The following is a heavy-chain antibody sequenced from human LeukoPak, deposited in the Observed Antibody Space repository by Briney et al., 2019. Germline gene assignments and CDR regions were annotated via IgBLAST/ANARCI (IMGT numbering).Heavy chain of an antibody. J-gene: IGHJ5*02. CDR2: IYYSGST. CDR3: ARLKYSSSFHRWFDP. Sequence: SETLSLTCTVSGGSISSYYWSWIRQPPGKGLEWIGYIYYSGSTNYNPSLKSRVTISVDTSKNQFSLKLSSVTAADTAVYYCARLKYSSSFHRWFDPWGQGTLVTVSS. D-gene: IGHD6-13*01. V-gene: IGHV4-59*08. CDR1: GGSISSYY.